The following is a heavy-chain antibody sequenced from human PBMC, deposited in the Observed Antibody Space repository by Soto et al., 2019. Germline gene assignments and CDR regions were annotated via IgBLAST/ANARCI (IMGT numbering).Heavy chain of an antibody. CDR1: GGTFSSYT. CDR3: AAGYGGNSA. Sequence: QVQLVQSGAEVKKPGSSVKVSCKASGGTFSSYTISWVRQAPGQGLEWMGRIIPILVIANYEQKLQGRVTMDADKSTSTAYMVLRSLGSEDTAVYYCAAGYGGNSAWGQGTLVTVSS. D-gene: IGHD2-21*02. V-gene: IGHV1-69*02. CDR2: IIPILVIA. J-gene: IGHJ4*02.